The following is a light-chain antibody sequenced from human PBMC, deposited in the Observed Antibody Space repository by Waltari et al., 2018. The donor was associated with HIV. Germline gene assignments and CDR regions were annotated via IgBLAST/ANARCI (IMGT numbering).Light chain of an antibody. CDR1: SLRKYY. CDR3: ACWDRSGDYIL. J-gene: IGLJ2*01. CDR2: GKN. V-gene: IGLV3-19*01. Sequence: SSELTQDPAVSVALGQTVKIACLGDSLRKYYASWYRLRPGRAPQLLVYGKNSRPSGIPDRFSASSSGNRAFLTITGARAEDEADYYCACWDRSGDYILFGGGTSLTGL.